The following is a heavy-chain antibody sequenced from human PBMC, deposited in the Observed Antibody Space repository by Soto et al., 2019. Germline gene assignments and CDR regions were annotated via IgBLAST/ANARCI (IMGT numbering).Heavy chain of an antibody. CDR1: GLTFSNCG. Sequence: QVQLVESGGAEVQPGRSLRLSCAASGLTFSNCGMHWVRQAPGKGLEWVAVISYDGSKNYYSDSVKGRFTISRDNSKNTLYLQMNNLKTEDTAVYYCARDSDPRMIREIIMDDFDYWGQGTLVTVSS. CDR3: ARDSDPRMIREIIMDDFDY. CDR2: ISYDGSKN. D-gene: IGHD3-16*01. J-gene: IGHJ4*02. V-gene: IGHV3-30*03.